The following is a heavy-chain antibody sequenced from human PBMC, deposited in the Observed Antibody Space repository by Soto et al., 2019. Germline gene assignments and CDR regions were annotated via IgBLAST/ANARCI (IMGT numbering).Heavy chain of an antibody. J-gene: IGHJ6*02. CDR2: IYPGDSDT. V-gene: IGHV5-51*01. D-gene: IGHD6-19*01. CDR3: ARRGIAVAGRDYYYGMDV. Sequence: PGESLKISCKGSGYSFTSYWIGWVRQMPGKGLEWMGIIYPGDSDTRYSPSFQGQVTISADKSISTAYLQWSSLKASDTAMYYCARRGIAVAGRDYYYGMDVWGQGTTVTVSS. CDR1: GYSFTSYW.